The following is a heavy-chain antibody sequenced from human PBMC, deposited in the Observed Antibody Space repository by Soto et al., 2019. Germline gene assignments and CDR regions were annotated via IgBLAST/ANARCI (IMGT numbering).Heavy chain of an antibody. V-gene: IGHV2-70*11. D-gene: IGHD4-4*01. CDR1: GFSLSTSGMC. Sequence: SGPTLVNPTQTLTLTCTFPGFSLSTSGMCVSWIRQPPGKALEWLARIDWDDDKYYSTSLKTRLTISKDTSKNQVVLTMTNMDPVDTATYYCARSPNYSNWFDPWGQGTLVTVSS. CDR2: IDWDDDK. J-gene: IGHJ5*02. CDR3: ARSPNYSNWFDP.